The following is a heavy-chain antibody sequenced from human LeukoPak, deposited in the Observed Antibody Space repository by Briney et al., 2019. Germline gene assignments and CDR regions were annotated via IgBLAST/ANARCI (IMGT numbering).Heavy chain of an antibody. J-gene: IGHJ5*02. CDR3: ARWGYCSSTSCSTNWFDP. CDR2: ISSSSSYI. Sequence: PGGSLRLSCAASGFTFSSYSMNWVCQAPGKGLEWVSSISSSSSYIYYADSVKGRFTISRDNAKNSLYLQMNSLRAEDTAVYYCARWGYCSSTSCSTNWFDPWGQGTLVTVSS. CDR1: GFTFSSYS. V-gene: IGHV3-21*01. D-gene: IGHD2-2*02.